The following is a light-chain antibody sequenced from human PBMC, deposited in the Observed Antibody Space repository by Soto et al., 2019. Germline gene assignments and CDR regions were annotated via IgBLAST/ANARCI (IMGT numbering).Light chain of an antibody. CDR1: QGISTY. Sequence: DIQMTQSPSAMSASVGDRVTITCRASQGISTYLAWFQQKPGEVPKRLIYAASNLQSGVPSRFSGSGSVTEFTLTISSLQTEAFATYYCLQHSIYPWTFGQGTRVEIK. V-gene: IGKV1-17*03. CDR2: AAS. J-gene: IGKJ1*01. CDR3: LQHSIYPWT.